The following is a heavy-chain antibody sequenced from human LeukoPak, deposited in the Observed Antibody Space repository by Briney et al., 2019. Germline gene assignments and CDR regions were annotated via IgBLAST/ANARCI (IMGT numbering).Heavy chain of an antibody. D-gene: IGHD3-22*01. V-gene: IGHV1-2*02. Sequence: ASVKVSCKASGYTFTGYYMHWVRQAPGQGLEWMGWINPNSGGTNYAQKFQGRFTMTRDTSISTAYMELSRLRSDDTAVYYCARRKREHYYDSSGYYYYCYGMDVWGQGTTVTVSS. J-gene: IGHJ6*02. CDR3: ARRKREHYYDSSGYYYYCYGMDV. CDR1: GYTFTGYY. CDR2: INPNSGGT.